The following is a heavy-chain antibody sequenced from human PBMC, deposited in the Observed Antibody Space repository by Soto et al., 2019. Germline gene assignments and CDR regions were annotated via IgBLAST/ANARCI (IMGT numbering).Heavy chain of an antibody. D-gene: IGHD1-20*01. CDR2: IYPRDSDT. CDR1: VYSVSIYC. Sequence: GQSLQLSGKGFVYSVSIYCIGCVHQMPGKGLEWMGIIYPRDSDTRYSPSFQGQVTISADKSISTAYLQWSSLKASDTAMYYRVRPPDNCTPFDYRGQGTLVTVS. J-gene: IGHJ4*02. V-gene: IGHV5-51*07. CDR3: VRPPDNCTPFDY.